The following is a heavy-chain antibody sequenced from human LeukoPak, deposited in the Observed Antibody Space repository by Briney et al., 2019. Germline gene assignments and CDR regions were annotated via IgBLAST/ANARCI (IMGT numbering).Heavy chain of an antibody. D-gene: IGHD2-2*01. CDR3: ARDPQLLQFDY. J-gene: IGHJ4*02. Sequence: PSETLSLTCTVSGGSISSSSYYCGWIRQPPGTGLELIGSIYYSGSTYYNPSLKSRVTISVDTSKSQFSLKLSSVPAADRAVYYCARDPQLLQFDYWGQGTLVTVSS. CDR2: IYYSGST. V-gene: IGHV4-39*07. CDR1: GGSISSSSYY.